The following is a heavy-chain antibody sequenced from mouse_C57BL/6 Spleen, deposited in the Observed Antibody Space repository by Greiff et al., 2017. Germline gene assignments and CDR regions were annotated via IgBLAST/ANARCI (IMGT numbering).Heavy chain of an antibody. CDR1: GFTFSDYG. J-gene: IGHJ4*01. Sequence: EVQLVESGGGLVKPGGSLKLSCAASGFTFSDYGMHWVRQASEKGLEWVAYISSGSSTIYYADTVKGRFTISRDNAKNTLFLQMTSLRSEDTAMYYCARARLYYYAMDYWGQGTSVTVSS. D-gene: IGHD6-1*01. V-gene: IGHV5-17*01. CDR2: ISSGSSTI. CDR3: ARARLYYYAMDY.